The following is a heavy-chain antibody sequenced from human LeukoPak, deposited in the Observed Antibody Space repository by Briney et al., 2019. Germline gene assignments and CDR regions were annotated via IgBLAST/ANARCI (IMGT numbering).Heavy chain of an antibody. D-gene: IGHD3-22*01. CDR2: ISYDGSNK. J-gene: IGHJ4*02. Sequence: GGSLRLSCAASGFTFSRYATHWVRQAPGKGLEWVAVISYDGSNKYYADSVKGRFTISRDNSKNTLYLQMNSLRAEDTAVYYCARDSPLSSGYYSYWGQGTLVTVSS. CDR1: GFTFSRYA. V-gene: IGHV3-30-3*01. CDR3: ARDSPLSSGYYSY.